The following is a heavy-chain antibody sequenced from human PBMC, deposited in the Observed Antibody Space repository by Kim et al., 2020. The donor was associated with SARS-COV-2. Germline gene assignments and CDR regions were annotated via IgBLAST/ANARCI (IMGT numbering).Heavy chain of an antibody. Sequence: GGSLRLSCAASGFTFSSYGMHWVRQAPGKGLEWVAVISYDGSNKYYADSVKGRFTISRDNSKNTLYLQMNSLRAEDTAVYYCAKDGRVSTQKRKNTYGMDVWGQGTTVTVSS. J-gene: IGHJ6*02. D-gene: IGHD1-1*01. V-gene: IGHV3-30*18. CDR2: ISYDGSNK. CDR3: AKDGRVSTQKRKNTYGMDV. CDR1: GFTFSSYG.